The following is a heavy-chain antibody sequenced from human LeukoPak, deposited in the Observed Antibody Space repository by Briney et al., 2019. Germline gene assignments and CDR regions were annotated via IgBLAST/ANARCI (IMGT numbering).Heavy chain of an antibody. CDR1: GDSVSSTY. J-gene: IGHJ4*02. Sequence: PSETLSLTCSVSGDSVSSTYWSWVRQPPGKGLEWIAYGHHSERSNYNPSLKSRVTISVDTSKNQFSLKLSSVTAADTAVYYCASALRGWLQFNYWGQGTLVTVSS. D-gene: IGHD5-24*01. CDR3: ASALRGWLQFNY. V-gene: IGHV4-59*02. CDR2: GHHSERS.